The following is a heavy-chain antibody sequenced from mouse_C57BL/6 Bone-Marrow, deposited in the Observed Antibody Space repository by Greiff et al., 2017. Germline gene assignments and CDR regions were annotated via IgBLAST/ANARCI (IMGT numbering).Heavy chain of an antibody. CDR1: GYTFTDHT. J-gene: IGHJ3*01. CDR2: IYPRDGST. D-gene: IGHD2-1*01. CDR3: ARSLYGNGFAY. V-gene: IGHV1-78*01. Sequence: QVQLQQQSDAELVKPGASVKISCKVSGYTFTDHTIHWMKQRPEQGLEWIGYIYPRDGSTKYNEKFKGKATLTADKSSSTAYMQLNSLTSEDSAVYFCARSLYGNGFAYWGQGTLVTVSA.